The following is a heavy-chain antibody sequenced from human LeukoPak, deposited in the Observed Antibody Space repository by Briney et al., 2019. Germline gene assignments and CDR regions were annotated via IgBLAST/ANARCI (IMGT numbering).Heavy chain of an antibody. D-gene: IGHD3-22*01. CDR2: INHSGST. J-gene: IGHJ3*02. V-gene: IGHV4-34*01. Sequence: SETLSLTCAVYGGSFSGYYWSWIRQPPGKGLEWIGEINHSGSTNYNPSLKSRVTISVDTSKNQFSPKLSSVTAADTAVYYCARTRYYYDSSGYYNAFDIWGQGTMVTVSS. CDR3: ARTRYYYDSSGYYNAFDI. CDR1: GGSFSGYY.